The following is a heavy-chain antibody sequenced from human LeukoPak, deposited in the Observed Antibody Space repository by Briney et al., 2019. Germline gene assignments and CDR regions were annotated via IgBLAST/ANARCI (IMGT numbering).Heavy chain of an antibody. V-gene: IGHV3-9*01. CDR1: GFTFDDYA. Sequence: GRSLRLSCAASGFTFDDYAMHWVRQAPGKGLEWVSGISWNSGSIGYADSVKGRFTISRDNAKNSLYLQMNSLSAEDTALYYCAKSGQQWLGNFDYWGQGTLVSVSS. D-gene: IGHD6-19*01. J-gene: IGHJ4*02. CDR2: ISWNSGSI. CDR3: AKSGQQWLGNFDY.